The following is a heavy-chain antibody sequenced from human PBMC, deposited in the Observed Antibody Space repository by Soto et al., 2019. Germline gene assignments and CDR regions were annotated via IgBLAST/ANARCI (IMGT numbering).Heavy chain of an antibody. CDR1: GYTFTGYY. V-gene: IGHV1-2*04. CDR3: ARDDQEYPFVY. Sequence: ASVKVSCKASGYTFTGYYMHWVRQAPGQGPEWMGWINPNSGGTNYAQKFQGWVTMTRDTSISTAYMELSRLRSDDTAVYYCARDDQEYPFVYWGQGTLVTVSS. J-gene: IGHJ4*02. CDR2: INPNSGGT.